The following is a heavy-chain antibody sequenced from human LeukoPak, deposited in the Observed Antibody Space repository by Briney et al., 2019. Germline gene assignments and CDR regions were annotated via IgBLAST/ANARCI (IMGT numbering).Heavy chain of an antibody. CDR1: CASISSVSYY. Sequence: SETLSLTCTVSCASISSVSYYWSWIRQPAGKGLEWIGRIYTSGSTNYNPALNSRVTISVDTSKNQFSLKLRYVTAADTAVYYCARMVRRLERLNIGGSSDYATIYYFDYWGQGTLVTVSS. CDR2: IYTSGST. V-gene: IGHV4-61*02. CDR3: ARMVRRLERLNIGGSSDYATIYYFDY. D-gene: IGHD5-12*01. J-gene: IGHJ4*02.